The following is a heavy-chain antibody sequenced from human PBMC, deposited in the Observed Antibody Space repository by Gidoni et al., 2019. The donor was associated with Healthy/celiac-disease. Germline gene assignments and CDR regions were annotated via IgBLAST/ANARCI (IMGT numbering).Heavy chain of an antibody. J-gene: IGHJ4*02. V-gene: IGHV3-30*18. Sequence: QVQLVESGGRVVQPGRSLRLSCSASVFTLNRAGMHWVRQAPGEGLEWVAVISNDGSDKWYADSVRGRFTISRDTSKNTLFLQMDDVRGDDTGVYYCAKDRSNSWTFDYWGQGTLVTVSS. CDR3: AKDRSNSWTFDY. CDR2: ISNDGSDK. D-gene: IGHD4-4*01. CDR1: VFTLNRAG.